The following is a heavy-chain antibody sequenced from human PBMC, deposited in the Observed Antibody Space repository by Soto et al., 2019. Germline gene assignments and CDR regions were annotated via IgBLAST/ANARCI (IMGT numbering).Heavy chain of an antibody. Sequence: SETLSLTCTVSGASVTSFYWSWIRQAPGKGLEWIGYISDSGSTNYSPSLGSRVTISVDTSKNQFSLRLTSVAAADTAVYYCARRNGIDFWGQGTLVTVSS. CDR2: ISDSGST. V-gene: IGHV4-59*08. D-gene: IGHD2-8*01. J-gene: IGHJ4*02. CDR3: ARRNGIDF. CDR1: GASVTSFY.